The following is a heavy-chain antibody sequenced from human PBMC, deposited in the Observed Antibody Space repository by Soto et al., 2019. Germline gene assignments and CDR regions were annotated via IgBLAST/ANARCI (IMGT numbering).Heavy chain of an antibody. CDR2: IYYSGST. Sequence: SETLSLTCTVSGGSVSSGSYYWSWIRQPPGKGLEWIGYIYYSGSTKYNPSLKSRVTISVDTSKNQFSLKLSSVTAADTAVYYCARDRYGYCSGGSCHRNFDYWGQGTLVTVSS. CDR1: GGSVSSGSYY. J-gene: IGHJ4*02. CDR3: ARDRYGYCSGGSCHRNFDY. D-gene: IGHD2-15*01. V-gene: IGHV4-61*01.